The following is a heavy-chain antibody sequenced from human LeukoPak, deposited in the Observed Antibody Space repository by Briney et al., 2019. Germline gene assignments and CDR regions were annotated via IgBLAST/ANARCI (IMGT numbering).Heavy chain of an antibody. CDR2: IYSGGCT. D-gene: IGHD1-26*01. Sequence: PGGSLRLSCAASGFTVSSNYMSWVRQAPGKGLEWVSVIYSGGCTYYADSVKGRFTISRDNSKNTLYLQMNSLRAEDTAVYYCARGHNGIVGATTSDAFDIWGQGTMVTVSS. CDR1: GFTVSSNY. J-gene: IGHJ3*02. V-gene: IGHV3-66*02. CDR3: ARGHNGIVGATTSDAFDI.